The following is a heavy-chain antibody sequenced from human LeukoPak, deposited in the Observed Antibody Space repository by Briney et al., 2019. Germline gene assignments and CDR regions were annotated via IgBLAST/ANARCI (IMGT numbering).Heavy chain of an antibody. CDR2: IYHSGST. J-gene: IGHJ6*02. V-gene: IGHV4-30-2*01. Sequence: SETLSLTCAVSGGSISSGGYSWSWIRQPPGKGLEWIGYIYHSGSTYYNPSLKSRVTISVDRSKNQFSLKLSSVTAADTAVYYCASTPLTGTDYYYGMDVWGQGTTVTVSS. CDR3: ASTPLTGTDYYYGMDV. D-gene: IGHD1-7*01. CDR1: GGSISSGGYS.